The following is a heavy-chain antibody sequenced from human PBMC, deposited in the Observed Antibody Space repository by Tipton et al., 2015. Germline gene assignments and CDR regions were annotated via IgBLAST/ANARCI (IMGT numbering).Heavy chain of an antibody. D-gene: IGHD3-22*01. Sequence: TLSLTCTVSGGSISSGGYYWSWIRQHPGKGLEWIGYIHYSGSTHYNPSLNSRVTMSVDTSKNQFSLNLRSVSAADSAVYYCASSLNYYDSRGYYIDYWGQGTLVTVSS. CDR1: GGSISSGGYY. CDR3: ASSLNYYDSRGYYIDY. V-gene: IGHV4-31*03. CDR2: IHYSGST. J-gene: IGHJ4*02.